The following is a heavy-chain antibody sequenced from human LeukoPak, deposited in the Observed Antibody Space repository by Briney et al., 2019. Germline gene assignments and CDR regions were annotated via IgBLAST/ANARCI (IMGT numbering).Heavy chain of an antibody. V-gene: IGHV2-5*02. J-gene: IGHJ5*02. CDR2: TYWGDDK. CDR1: GFSLTTNGVA. Sequence: SGPTLLNPTQTLTLTCSFSGFSLTTNGVAVCWIRQPPGKALDWLAITYWGDDKHYSPSLPSTLTITKDTLKNQLVLTMTNMEPVDTATHYCAHRHSRSWYDHGNWFDPGGQGTLVTVSS. CDR3: AHRHSRSWYDHGNWFDP. D-gene: IGHD6-13*01.